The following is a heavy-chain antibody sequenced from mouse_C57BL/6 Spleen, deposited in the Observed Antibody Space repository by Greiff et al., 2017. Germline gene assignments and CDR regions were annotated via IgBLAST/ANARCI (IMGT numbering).Heavy chain of an antibody. D-gene: IGHD1-1*01. Sequence: VQLQQPGAELVKPGASVKMSCKASGYTFTSYWITWVKQRPGQGLEWIGDIYPGSGSTNYNEKFKSKATLTVDTSSSTASMQLSSLTSADSAVYYCARKTVVFDYWGQGTTLTVSS. CDR3: ARKTVVFDY. CDR2: IYPGSGST. J-gene: IGHJ2*01. CDR1: GYTFTSYW. V-gene: IGHV1-55*01.